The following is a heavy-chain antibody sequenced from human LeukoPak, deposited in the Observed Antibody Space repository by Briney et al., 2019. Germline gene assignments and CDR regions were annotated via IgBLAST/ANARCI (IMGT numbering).Heavy chain of an antibody. CDR2: IYYSGST. CDR3: ARDTGGNPATDWFDP. D-gene: IGHD4-23*01. CDR1: GGSISSGDYY. Sequence: SPSETLSLTCTVSGGSISSGDYYWSWIRQPPGKGLEWTGYIYYSGSTYYNPSLKSRVTISVDTSKNQFSLKLSSVTAADTAVYYCARDTGGNPATDWFDPWGQGTLVTVSS. V-gene: IGHV4-30-4*01. J-gene: IGHJ5*02.